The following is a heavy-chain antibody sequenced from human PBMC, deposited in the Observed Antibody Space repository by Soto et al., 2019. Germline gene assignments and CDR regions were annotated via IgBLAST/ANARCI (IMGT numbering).Heavy chain of an antibody. CDR1: GGTFSSYA. D-gene: IGHD6-19*01. CDR2: SIPIFGTL. Sequence: QVQVVQSGAEVKRPGSSVKVSCKASGGTFSSYAINWVRQAPGQGPEWMGGSIPIFGTLNYAQKFQGRVTITADESTSTAYMELSSLRSDDTAVYYCARVGWESSGWSPSGLDVWGQGTTVTVSS. J-gene: IGHJ6*02. CDR3: ARVGWESSGWSPSGLDV. V-gene: IGHV1-69*01.